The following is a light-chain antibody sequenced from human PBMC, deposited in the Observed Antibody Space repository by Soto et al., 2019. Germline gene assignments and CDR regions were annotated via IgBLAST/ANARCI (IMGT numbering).Light chain of an antibody. Sequence: QSVLTQPPSVSAAPGHKVTMSCSGSSSNIGNNYVSWYQQLPGTAHKLLIYDNNKRPSGNLDRFSGSKSGTSATLGITGLQTGDEADYYCGTWDSSLSAVVFCVGTKLNVL. CDR1: SSNIGNNY. CDR3: GTWDSSLSAVV. CDR2: DNN. V-gene: IGLV1-51*01. J-gene: IGLJ2*01.